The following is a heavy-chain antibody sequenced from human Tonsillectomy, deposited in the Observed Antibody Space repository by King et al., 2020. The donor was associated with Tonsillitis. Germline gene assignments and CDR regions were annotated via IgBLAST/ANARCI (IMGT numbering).Heavy chain of an antibody. J-gene: IGHJ6*03. CDR3: ARGTYYYDSSGYYFLRGYYYYMDV. CDR1: GGSFSGYY. D-gene: IGHD3-22*01. V-gene: IGHV4-34*01. CDR2: INHSGST. Sequence: VQLQQWGAGLLNPSETLSLTCAVYGGSFSGYYWSWIRQPPGKGLEWIGEINHSGSTNYNPSLKSRVTISVDTSKNQFSLKLSSVTAADTAVYYCARGTYYYDSSGYYFLRGYYYYMDVWGKGTTVTVSS.